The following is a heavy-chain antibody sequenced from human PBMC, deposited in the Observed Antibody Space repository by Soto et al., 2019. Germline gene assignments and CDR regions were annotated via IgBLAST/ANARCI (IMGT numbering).Heavy chain of an antibody. Sequence: PXGSLLLSCTASGLIFSSHAMSWVRQAPGKGLEWVSAISGSGGTAYYADSVKGRFTMSRDNSKNTLFLQMNSLRGEDTAVYYCANIPGISGNYGMDVWGQGTTVTVSS. J-gene: IGHJ6*02. CDR2: ISGSGGTA. D-gene: IGHD6-13*01. CDR3: ANIPGISGNYGMDV. V-gene: IGHV3-23*01. CDR1: GLIFSSHA.